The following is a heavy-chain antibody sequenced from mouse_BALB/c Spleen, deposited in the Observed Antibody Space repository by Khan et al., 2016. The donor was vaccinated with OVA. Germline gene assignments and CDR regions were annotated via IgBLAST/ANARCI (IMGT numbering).Heavy chain of an antibody. J-gene: IGHJ3*01. D-gene: IGHD1-1*01. Sequence: VQLKQSGAELAKPGASVKMSCKASGYTFTSYWMHWVKQRPGQGLEWIGYINPSTGYTEYNQKFKDKATLTADKSSSTAYMQLSSLTSEDSAVYYGANHGSSSAWLTYWGQGTLVTVSA. CDR1: GYTFTSYW. V-gene: IGHV1-7*01. CDR2: INPSTGYT. CDR3: ANHGSSSAWLTY.